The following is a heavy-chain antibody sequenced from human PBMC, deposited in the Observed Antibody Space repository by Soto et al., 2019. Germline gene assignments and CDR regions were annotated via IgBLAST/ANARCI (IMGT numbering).Heavy chain of an antibody. CDR1: GYTFTGYY. Sequence: ASVKVSCKASGYTFTGYYMHWVRQAPGQGLEWMGWINPNSGGTNYAQKFQGWVTMTRDTSISTAYMELSRLRSDDTAVYYCARDRCSGGSCSGNWFDPWGQGTLVTVSS. CDR2: INPNSGGT. D-gene: IGHD2-15*01. CDR3: ARDRCSGGSCSGNWFDP. J-gene: IGHJ5*02. V-gene: IGHV1-2*04.